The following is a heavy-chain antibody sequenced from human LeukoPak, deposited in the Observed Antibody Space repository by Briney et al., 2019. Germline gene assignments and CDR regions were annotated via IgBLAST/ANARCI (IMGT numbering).Heavy chain of an antibody. CDR3: PRDLRYSSGWSASGMDV. CDR1: GYTFTSYD. J-gene: IGHJ6*03. D-gene: IGHD6-19*01. V-gene: IGHV1-8*03. Sequence: ASVKVSCKASGYTFTSYDINWVRQATGQGLGWMGGMNPNSGNTGYAQKCQGRVTITRNTSISRAYMELSSLRSDDTAVYHCPRDLRYSSGWSASGMDVWGKGTTVTISS. CDR2: MNPNSGNT.